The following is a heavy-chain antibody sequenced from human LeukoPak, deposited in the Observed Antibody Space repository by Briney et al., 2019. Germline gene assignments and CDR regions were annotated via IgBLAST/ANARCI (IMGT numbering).Heavy chain of an antibody. V-gene: IGHV3-20*04. J-gene: IGHJ4*02. D-gene: IGHD4-17*01. Sequence: GGSLRLSCAVSGFTFDDYGMSWVRQAPGKGLEWVSGINRNGDSTDYGDFVKGRFTISRDNAKNSLYLQMNSLRAEDTALYYCAGGPYGDFDYWGQGTLVTVSS. CDR1: GFTFDDYG. CDR2: INRNGDST. CDR3: AGGPYGDFDY.